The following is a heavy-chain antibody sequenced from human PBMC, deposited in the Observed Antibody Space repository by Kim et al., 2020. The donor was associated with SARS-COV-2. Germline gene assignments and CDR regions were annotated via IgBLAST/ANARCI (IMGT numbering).Heavy chain of an antibody. V-gene: IGHV3-7*03. CDR2: IKQDGSEK. CDR1: GFTFSSYW. Sequence: GGSLRLFCAASGFTFSSYWMSWVRQAPGKGLEWVANIKQDGSEKYYVDSVKGRFTISRDNAKNSLYLQMNSLRAEDTAVYYCATEGGGGYPWYFDYWGQGTLVTVSS. CDR3: ATEGGGGYPWYFDY. J-gene: IGHJ4*02. D-gene: IGHD1-26*01.